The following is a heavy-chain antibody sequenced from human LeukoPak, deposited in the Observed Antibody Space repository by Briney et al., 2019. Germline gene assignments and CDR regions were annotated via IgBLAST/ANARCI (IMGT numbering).Heavy chain of an antibody. CDR3: ARYYVARIFDY. V-gene: IGHV4-34*01. D-gene: IGHD1-26*01. J-gene: IGHJ4*02. CDR2: INHSGST. Sequence: SETLSLTCAVYGGSFSGYYWSWIRQPPGKGLEWIGEINHSGSTNYNPSLKSRVTISVDTSKNQFSLKLSSVTAADTAVYYCARYYVARIFDYWGRGTLVTVSS. CDR1: GGSFSGYY.